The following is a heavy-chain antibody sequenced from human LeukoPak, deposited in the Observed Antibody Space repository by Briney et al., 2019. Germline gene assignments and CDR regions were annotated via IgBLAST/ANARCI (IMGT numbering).Heavy chain of an antibody. CDR3: AKAPVTTCRGAYCYPFDY. CDR2: ISGSGGST. J-gene: IGHJ4*02. V-gene: IGHV3-23*01. Sequence: GGSLRLSCAASGFTFSSYAMSWVRQAPGKGLEWVSTISGSGGSTYYADSVKGRFTISRDSSKNALFLQMNRLRPEDAAVYYCAKAPVTTCRGAYCYPFDYWGQGTLVTVSS. CDR1: GFTFSSYA. D-gene: IGHD2-21*01.